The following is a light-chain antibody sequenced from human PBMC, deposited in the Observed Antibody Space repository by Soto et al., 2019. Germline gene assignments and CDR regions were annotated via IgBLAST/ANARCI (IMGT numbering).Light chain of an antibody. CDR2: GAS. V-gene: IGKV3-20*01. J-gene: IGKJ2*01. CDR1: QSVSSSS. Sequence: EIVLTQSPGTLSLSLGERATLSCRASQSVSSSSLAWYQQKPGQAPRLLIYGASTRTTGIPGRFSGSGSGTDFTLTISRLEHEDFAVYYCQQYGSSSVAFGQGKKLEIK. CDR3: QQYGSSSVA.